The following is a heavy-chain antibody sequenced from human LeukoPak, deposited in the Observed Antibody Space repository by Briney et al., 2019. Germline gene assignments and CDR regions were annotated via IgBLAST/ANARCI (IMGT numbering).Heavy chain of an antibody. Sequence: PGGFLRLSCAASGFTFGSCAMSWVRQAPGKGLGRVSATIAWGSNKYNADSVKGRFTISRDNSKNTLYLQMNSLRADDTAVYYCARACGSRLIYHVIDVWGQGTTVTVSS. CDR1: GFTFGSCA. CDR2: TIAWGSNK. V-gene: IGHV3-23*01. J-gene: IGHJ6*02. CDR3: ARACGSRLIYHVIDV. D-gene: IGHD2-21*01.